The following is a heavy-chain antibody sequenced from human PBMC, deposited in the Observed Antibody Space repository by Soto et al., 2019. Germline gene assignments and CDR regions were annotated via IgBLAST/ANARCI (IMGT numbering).Heavy chain of an antibody. J-gene: IGHJ6*02. CDR1: GFIFSNFG. V-gene: IGHV3-33*01. CDR3: ARDPRTARASAMDV. Sequence: GGSLRLSCTASGFIFSNFGMHWVRQAPGKGLEWVAGVWYDGSNGVSAESVKGRFTISRDNSKNTLYLQMTSLRAEDTAVYYCARDPRTARASAMDVWGQGTTVTVYS. CDR2: VWYDGSNG. D-gene: IGHD6-6*01.